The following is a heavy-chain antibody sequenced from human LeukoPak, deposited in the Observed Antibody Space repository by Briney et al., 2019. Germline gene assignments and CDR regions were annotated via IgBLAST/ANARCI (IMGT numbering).Heavy chain of an antibody. Sequence: PGGSLRLSCAASGFTFDDYAMHWVRQAPGKGLEWVSGISWNSGSIGYADSVKGRFSISRDNAKNSLYLQMNSLRAEDTALYYCAKDRTRSGFCWGQGTLVTVSS. D-gene: IGHD3-3*01. CDR1: GFTFDDYA. CDR3: AKDRTRSGFC. CDR2: ISWNSGSI. J-gene: IGHJ4*02. V-gene: IGHV3-9*01.